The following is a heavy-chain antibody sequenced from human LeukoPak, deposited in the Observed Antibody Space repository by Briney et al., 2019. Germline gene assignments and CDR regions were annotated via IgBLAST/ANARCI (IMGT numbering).Heavy chain of an antibody. Sequence: GGSLRLSCAASGFTFSVSWMSWVRQAPGKGLEWVANIKYDGSEKYYVDSVKGRFTISRDNAKNSLYLQMNSLRAEDTAVYYCARRAGGYSHPYDYWGQGTLVTVSS. CDR2: IKYDGSEK. V-gene: IGHV3-7*03. CDR1: GFTFSVSW. CDR3: ARRAGGYSHPYDY. J-gene: IGHJ4*02. D-gene: IGHD4-23*01.